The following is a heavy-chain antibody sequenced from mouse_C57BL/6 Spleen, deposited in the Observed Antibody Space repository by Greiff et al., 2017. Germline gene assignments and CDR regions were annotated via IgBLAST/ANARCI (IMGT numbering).Heavy chain of an antibody. D-gene: IGHD2-3*01. Sequence: QVTLKESGPGILQPSQTLSLTCSFSGFSLSTFGMGVGWIRQPSGKGLEWLAHIWWGDDKYYNPALKSRPTISKATSNNQVILKIANVDTADSATYDCARIGGYDGYYEFAYWGQGTLVTVSA. CDR3: ARIGGYDGYYEFAY. J-gene: IGHJ3*01. CDR2: IWWGDDK. V-gene: IGHV8-8*01. CDR1: GFSLSTFGMG.